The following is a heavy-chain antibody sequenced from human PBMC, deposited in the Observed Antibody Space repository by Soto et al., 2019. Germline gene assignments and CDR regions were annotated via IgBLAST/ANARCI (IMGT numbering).Heavy chain of an antibody. Sequence: GGSLRLSCVASGFTFSNYAMNWVRQAPGKGLEWVAVISYDGSNKYYADSVKGRITISRDNSRNTLYLQLNNLRAEDTAMYYCARDLGNNYGSFAYWGQGTLVTVSS. CDR2: ISYDGSNK. J-gene: IGHJ4*02. V-gene: IGHV3-30-3*01. CDR3: ARDLGNNYGSFAY. D-gene: IGHD4-17*01. CDR1: GFTFSNYA.